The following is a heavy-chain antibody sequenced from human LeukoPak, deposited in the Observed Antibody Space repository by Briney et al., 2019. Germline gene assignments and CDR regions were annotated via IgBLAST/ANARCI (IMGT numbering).Heavy chain of an antibody. J-gene: IGHJ5*02. D-gene: IGHD1-14*01. CDR3: ARDTGNHPNNWLDP. V-gene: IGHV3-33*01. CDR1: GFSFSSHA. CDR2: IWYDGSNK. Sequence: PGGSLRLSCEASGFSFSSHAMQWVRQAPGKGLEWVALIWYDGSNKYYADSVQGRFTISRDNSKNTLYLQMNSLRAEDTAVYYCARDTGNHPNNWLDPWGQGTLATVSS.